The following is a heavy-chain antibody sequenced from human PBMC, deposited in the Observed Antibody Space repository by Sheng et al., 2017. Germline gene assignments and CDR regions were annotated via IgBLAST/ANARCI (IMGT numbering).Heavy chain of an antibody. CDR3: ARGEYLLPRD. CDR1: GFTFSSYE. D-gene: IGHD3-22*01. Sequence: EVQLVESGGGLVQPGGSLRLSCAASGFTFSSYEMHWVRQAPGKGLEWISYIGTGGFTIYYADSVKGRYTISRDNAKNSLYLQMNSLSVEDTAVYYCARGEYLLPRDWGQGTLVTVSS. V-gene: IGHV3-48*03. CDR2: IGTGGFTI. J-gene: IGHJ4*02.